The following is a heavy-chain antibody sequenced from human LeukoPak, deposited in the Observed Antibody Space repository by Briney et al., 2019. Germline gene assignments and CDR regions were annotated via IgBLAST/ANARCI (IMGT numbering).Heavy chain of an antibody. CDR3: ARGRVEYSGSYHPSGY. CDR1: GLTVSSYS. CDR2: ISSSSSTI. D-gene: IGHD1-26*01. Sequence: GGSLRLSCVASGLTVSSYSMNWVRQAPGKGLEWVSYISSSSSTIYYADSVKGRFTISRDNAKNSLDLQMNSLRAEDTAVYYCARGRVEYSGSYHPSGYWGQGTLVTVSS. V-gene: IGHV3-48*01. J-gene: IGHJ4*02.